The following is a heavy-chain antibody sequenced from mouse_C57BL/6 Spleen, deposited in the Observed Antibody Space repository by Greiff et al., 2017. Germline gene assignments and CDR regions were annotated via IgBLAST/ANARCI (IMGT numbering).Heavy chain of an antibody. J-gene: IGHJ2*01. CDR1: GFSLTSYA. D-gene: IGHD1-1*01. CDR2: IWTGGGT. Sequence: QVQLQQSGPGLVAPSQSLSITCTVSGFSLTSYAISWVRQPPGKGLEWLGVIWTGGGTNYNSALKSRLSISKDNSKSQVFLKMNSLQTDDTARYYCARINYGSTYYFDYWGQGTTLTVSS. V-gene: IGHV2-9-1*01. CDR3: ARINYGSTYYFDY.